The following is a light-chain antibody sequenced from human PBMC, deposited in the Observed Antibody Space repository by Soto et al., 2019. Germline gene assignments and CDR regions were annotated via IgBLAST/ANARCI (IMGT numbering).Light chain of an antibody. Sequence: QSVLTQPPSVSGAPGQRVTISCTGRSSNIGAGYDVHWYQQLPGTAPKLLIYGNSNRPSGVPDRFSGSKSGTSASLAITGLQAEDEADYYCQSYDSSLSGHVVFGGVTKLTVL. V-gene: IGLV1-40*01. CDR1: SSNIGAGYD. CDR2: GNS. J-gene: IGLJ2*01. CDR3: QSYDSSLSGHVV.